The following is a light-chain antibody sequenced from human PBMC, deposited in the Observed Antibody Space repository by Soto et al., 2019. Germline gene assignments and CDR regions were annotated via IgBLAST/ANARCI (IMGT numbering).Light chain of an antibody. Sequence: DIVMTQSPDSLAVSLGERATINCKSSQSVLYSSNNKNYLAWYQQKPGQPPKLLISWASTRESGVPDRFSGSGSGTDFTLHISSLQAEDVAVYYCQQYYKTPRYTFGQGTKLEIK. V-gene: IGKV4-1*01. CDR3: QQYYKTPRYT. CDR1: QSVLYSSNNKNY. J-gene: IGKJ2*01. CDR2: WAS.